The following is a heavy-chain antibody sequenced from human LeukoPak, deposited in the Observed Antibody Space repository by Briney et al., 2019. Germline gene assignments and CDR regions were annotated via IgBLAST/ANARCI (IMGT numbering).Heavy chain of an antibody. CDR2: ISSSSSYI. D-gene: IGHD5-12*01. CDR1: GFTFSSYS. J-gene: IGHJ5*02. V-gene: IGHV3-21*01. Sequence: GGSLRLSCAASGFTFSSYSMNWVRQAPGKGLEWVSSISSSSSYIYYADSVKGRFTISRDNAKNSLYLQMNGLRAEDTAVYYCARALQVATKYNWFDPWGQGTLVTVSS. CDR3: ARALQVATKYNWFDP.